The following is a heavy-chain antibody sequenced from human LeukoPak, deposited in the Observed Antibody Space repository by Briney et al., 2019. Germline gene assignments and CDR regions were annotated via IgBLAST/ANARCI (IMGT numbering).Heavy chain of an antibody. CDR1: GGTFSSYA. D-gene: IGHD4-23*01. CDR2: IIPIFGTA. J-gene: IGHJ3*02. Sequence: SVKVSCKASGGTFSSYAISWVRQAPGQGLEWMGGIIPIFGTANYAQKFQGRVTITADESTSTAYMELSSLRSEDTAVYYCARVDGGNSGAFDIWGQGTMVTVSS. CDR3: ARVDGGNSGAFDI. V-gene: IGHV1-69*13.